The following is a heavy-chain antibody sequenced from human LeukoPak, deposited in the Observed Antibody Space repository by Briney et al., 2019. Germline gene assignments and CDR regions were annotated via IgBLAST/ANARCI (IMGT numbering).Heavy chain of an antibody. J-gene: IGHJ3*02. CDR1: GGSISSYY. CDR2: IYTSGST. D-gene: IGHD2-2*02. Sequence: PSETLSLTCTVSGGSISSYYWSWIRQPAGKGLEWIGRIYTSGSTNYNPSLKSRVTMSVDTSKNQFSLKLSSVTAADTAVYYCARVRSIVVVPAAIGGDAFDIWGQGTMVTVS. CDR3: ARVRSIVVVPAAIGGDAFDI. V-gene: IGHV4-4*07.